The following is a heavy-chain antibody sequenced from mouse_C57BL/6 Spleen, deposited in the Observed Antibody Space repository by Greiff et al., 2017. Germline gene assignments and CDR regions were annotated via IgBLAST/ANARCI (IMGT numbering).Heavy chain of an antibody. D-gene: IGHD2-10*02. CDR1: GYAFSSSW. V-gene: IGHV1-82*01. Sequence: VQLPQSGPELVKPGASVKISCKASGYAFSSSWMNWVKQRPGKGLEWIGRIYPGDGDTNYNGKFKGKATLTADKSSSTAYMQLSSLTSEDSAVYFCARSGPGEYYWYFDVWGTGTTVTVSS. J-gene: IGHJ1*03. CDR2: IYPGDGDT. CDR3: ARSGPGEYYWYFDV.